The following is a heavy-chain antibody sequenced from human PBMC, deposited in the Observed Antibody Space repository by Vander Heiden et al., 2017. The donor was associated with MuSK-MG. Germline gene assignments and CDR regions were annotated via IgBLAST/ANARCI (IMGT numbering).Heavy chain of an antibody. CDR1: GFSFIRHC. Sequence: EVQLVASGGGLVQPGGSLRLSCVASGFSFIRHCLSWVRQAPGKGPEWVAKIWPDESEQKYVDSVKGRFTISRDNAKNSVYLQMNSLRAEDTAVYYCAVHGDCSGNICQWGYFEYWGQGTLVTVSS. D-gene: IGHD2-15*01. CDR2: IWPDESEQ. J-gene: IGHJ4*02. V-gene: IGHV3-7*03. CDR3: AVHGDCSGNICQWGYFEY.